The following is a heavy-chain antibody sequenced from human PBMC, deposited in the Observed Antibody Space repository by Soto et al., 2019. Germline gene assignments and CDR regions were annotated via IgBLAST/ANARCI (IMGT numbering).Heavy chain of an antibody. CDR3: ARDVSSVEDENWNDDDSPYYFDY. Sequence: GGSLRLSCAASGFTFSSYSMNWVRQAPGKGLEWVSYISSSSSTIYYADSVKGRFTISRENAKNSLYLQMNSLRAEDTAVYYCARDVSSVEDENWNDDDSPYYFDYWGQGTLVTVSS. CDR1: GFTFSSYS. V-gene: IGHV3-48*01. CDR2: ISSSSSTI. J-gene: IGHJ4*02. D-gene: IGHD1-1*01.